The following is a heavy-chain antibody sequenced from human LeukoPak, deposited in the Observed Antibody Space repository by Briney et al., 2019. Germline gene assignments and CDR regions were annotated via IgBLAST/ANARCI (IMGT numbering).Heavy chain of an antibody. CDR2: ISAYNGNT. D-gene: IGHD4-4*01. J-gene: IGHJ6*02. CDR1: GYTFTNYG. V-gene: IGHV1-18*01. CDR3: ARDDYSNPRPYYYYGMDV. Sequence: GASVKVSCKATGYTFTNYGVSWVRQAPGQGLEWMGWISAYNGNTNYAQNFQGRVTMTTDTSTSIAYLELRSLRSDDTAVYYCARDDYSNPRPYYYYGMDVWGQGTTVTVSS.